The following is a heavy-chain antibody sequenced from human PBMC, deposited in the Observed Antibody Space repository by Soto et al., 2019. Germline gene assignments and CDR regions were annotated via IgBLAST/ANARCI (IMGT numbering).Heavy chain of an antibody. J-gene: IGHJ3*02. CDR3: ARPNYDILTGYYPDHDAIDI. CDR2: INPNSGGT. Sequence: ASGKVACNASGYTLTGYYMHSVRHAPGQGLESMGWINPNSGGTNYAQKFQGRVRMTRDTSISTAYMELSRLRSDDTAVYYCARPNYDILTGYYPDHDAIDIWGHGKMDTLSS. V-gene: IGHV1-2*02. CDR1: GYTLTGYY. D-gene: IGHD3-9*01.